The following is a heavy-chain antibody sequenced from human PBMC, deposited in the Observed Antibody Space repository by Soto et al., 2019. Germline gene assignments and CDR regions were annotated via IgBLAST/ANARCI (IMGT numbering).Heavy chain of an antibody. CDR2: ISSSSSTI. CDR3: AFGEESRSSYYGMDV. V-gene: IGHV3-48*01. Sequence: EVQLVESGGGLVQRGGSLRLSCAASGLTFSSYSMNWVRQAPGKGLEWVSYISSSSSTIYYADSVKGRFTISRDNAKNSLYRQMHSLRAEDTAVYYCAFGEESRSSYYGMDVWGQGTTVTVSS. J-gene: IGHJ6*02. CDR1: GLTFSSYS. D-gene: IGHD3-10*01.